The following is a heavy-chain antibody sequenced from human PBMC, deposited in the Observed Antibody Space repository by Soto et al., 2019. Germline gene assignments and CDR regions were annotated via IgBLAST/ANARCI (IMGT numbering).Heavy chain of an antibody. J-gene: IGHJ6*02. CDR2: IYTSGST. D-gene: IGHD3-3*01. CDR1: GGSISSYY. V-gene: IGHV4-4*07. Sequence: PSETLSLTCTVSGGSISSYYWSWIRQPAGKGLEWIGRIYTSGSTNYNPSLKSRVTMSVDTSKNQFSLKLSSVTAADTAVYYCARESPMWTIFGVVIIRGGLFRPKKYYYGMDVWGQGTTVTVSS. CDR3: ARESPMWTIFGVVIIRGGLFRPKKYYYGMDV.